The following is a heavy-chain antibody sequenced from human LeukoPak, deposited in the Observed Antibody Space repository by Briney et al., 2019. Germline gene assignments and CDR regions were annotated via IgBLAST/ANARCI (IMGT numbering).Heavy chain of an antibody. J-gene: IGHJ4*02. CDR3: ARGGIPDY. CDR1: GGSISSYY. D-gene: IGHD2-21*01. CDR2: FYTSGTP. Sequence: SETLSLTCTVSGGSISSYYWSWIRQPPGKGLEWIGRFYTSGTPNYNPSLKSRVTISVDTSRNRFSLKLSSVTAADTAVYYCARGGIPDYWGQGILVTVSS. V-gene: IGHV4-4*08.